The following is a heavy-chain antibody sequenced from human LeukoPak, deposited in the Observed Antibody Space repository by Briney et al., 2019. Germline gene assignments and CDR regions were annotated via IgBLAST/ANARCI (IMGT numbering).Heavy chain of an antibody. D-gene: IGHD1-26*01. CDR3: ARAVYSGNYHVGESDY. J-gene: IGHJ4*02. CDR2: ISSSGSTI. CDR1: GFTFSDYY. Sequence: PGGSLRLSCAASGFTFSDYYMSWIRQAPGKGLEWVSYISSSGSTIYYADSVKGRFTISRDSSKNTLDLQMNSLRAEDTAMYYCARAVYSGNYHVGESDYWGQGTLVTVSS. V-gene: IGHV3-11*01.